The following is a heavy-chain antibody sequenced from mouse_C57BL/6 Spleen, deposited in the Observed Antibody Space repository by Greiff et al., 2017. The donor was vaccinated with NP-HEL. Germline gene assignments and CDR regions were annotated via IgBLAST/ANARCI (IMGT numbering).Heavy chain of an antibody. CDR3: ARSTTVVEYYFDD. CDR1: GYTFTSYW. V-gene: IGHV1-69*01. J-gene: IGHJ2*01. Sequence: QVQLQQPGAELVMPGASVKLSCKASGYTFTSYWMHWVQQRPGQGLEWIGEIDPSDSYTNYTQKFKGKSTLTVDNSTSTAYMQLSSLTSEDSAVYYCARSTTVVEYYFDDWGQGTTLTVSS. CDR2: IDPSDSYT. D-gene: IGHD1-1*01.